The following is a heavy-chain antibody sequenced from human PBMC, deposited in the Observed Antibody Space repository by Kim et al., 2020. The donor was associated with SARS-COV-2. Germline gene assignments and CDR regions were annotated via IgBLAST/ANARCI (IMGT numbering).Heavy chain of an antibody. J-gene: IGHJ4*02. Sequence: GGSLRLSCAASGFTFSSYSMNWVRQAPGKGLEWVSYISSSSSSTIYYADSVKGRFTISRDNAKNSLYLQMNSLRAEDTAVYYCARESRLWFGELFNFDYWGQGTLVTVSS. CDR3: ARESRLWFGELFNFDY. CDR2: ISSSSSSTI. CDR1: GFTFSSYS. V-gene: IGHV3-48*04. D-gene: IGHD3-10*01.